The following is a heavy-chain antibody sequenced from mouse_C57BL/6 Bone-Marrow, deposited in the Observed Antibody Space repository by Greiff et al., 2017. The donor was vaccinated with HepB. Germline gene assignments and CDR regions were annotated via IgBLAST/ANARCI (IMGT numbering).Heavy chain of an antibody. V-gene: IGHV1-81*01. CDR1: GYTFTSYG. J-gene: IGHJ2*01. CDR2: IYPRSGNT. Sequence: VQLVESGAELARPGASVKLSCKASGYTFTSYGISWVKQRTGQGLEWIGEIYPRSGNTYYNEKFKGKATLTADKSSSTAYMELRSLTSEDSAVYFCARWLLLPFGYWGQGTTRTVSS. D-gene: IGHD2-3*01. CDR3: ARWLLLPFGY.